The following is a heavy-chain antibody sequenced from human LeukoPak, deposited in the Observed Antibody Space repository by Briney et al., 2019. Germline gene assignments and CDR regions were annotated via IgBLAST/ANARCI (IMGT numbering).Heavy chain of an antibody. Sequence: GGSLRLSCAASGFTVSSNYMSWVRQAPGKGLEWVSVIYSGGSTYYADSVKGRFTISRDNSKNTLYLQMNSLRAEDTAVYYCARGPPRGYSYGFGYFDYWGQGILVTVSS. CDR2: IYSGGST. CDR3: ARGPPRGYSYGFGYFDY. D-gene: IGHD5-18*01. CDR1: GFTVSSNY. V-gene: IGHV3-53*01. J-gene: IGHJ4*02.